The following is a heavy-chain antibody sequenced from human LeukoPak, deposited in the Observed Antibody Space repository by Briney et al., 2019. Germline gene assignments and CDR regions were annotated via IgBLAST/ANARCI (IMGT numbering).Heavy chain of an antibody. V-gene: IGHV4-34*01. CDR2: INHSGST. CDR3: ASGGGSSSHDSDY. J-gene: IGHJ4*02. CDR1: GGSFSGYY. D-gene: IGHD6-13*01. Sequence: SETLSLTCAVYGGSFSGYYWSWIRQPPGKGLEWIGEINHSGSTNYNPSLKSRVTISVDTSKNQFSLKLSSVTAADTAVYYCASGGGSSSHDSDYWGQGTLVTVSS.